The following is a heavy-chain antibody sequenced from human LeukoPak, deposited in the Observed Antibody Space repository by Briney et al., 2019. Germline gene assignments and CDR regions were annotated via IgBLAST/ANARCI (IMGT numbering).Heavy chain of an antibody. V-gene: IGHV1-69*13. J-gene: IGHJ5*02. D-gene: IGHD4-23*01. CDR2: IIPIFGTA. CDR1: GGTFITYA. Sequence: SVKVSCKASGGTFITYAISWVRQAPGQGLEWMGGIIPIFGTANYAQKFQGRVTITADESTSTAYMELSSLRSEDTAVYYCARAPPLHDYGSNPWGQGTLVTVSS. CDR3: ARAPPLHDYGSNP.